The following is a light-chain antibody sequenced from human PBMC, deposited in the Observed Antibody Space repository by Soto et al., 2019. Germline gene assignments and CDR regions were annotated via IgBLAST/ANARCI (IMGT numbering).Light chain of an antibody. V-gene: IGKV4-1*01. CDR2: GAS. CDR1: QSVLYSSNNKNY. J-gene: IGKJ1*01. Sequence: EIVVTQSPDSLAVSLGERATINCKSSQSVLYSSNNKNYLAWYQQKPGQAPRLLIYGASSRATGIPDRFSGSGSGTEFTLTISRLEPEDFAVYYCQQYGGSPRTFGQGTKVDIK. CDR3: QQYGGSPRT.